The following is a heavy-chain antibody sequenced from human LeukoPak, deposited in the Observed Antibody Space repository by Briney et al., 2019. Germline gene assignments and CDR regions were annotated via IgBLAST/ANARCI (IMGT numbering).Heavy chain of an antibody. CDR2: ISGSGGST. CDR1: GFTFSRNA. V-gene: IGHV3-23*01. CDR3: AKDLGRDIVATIGLAY. Sequence: GGSLRLSCVASGFTFSRNAMSWVRQAPRKGLEWVSAISGSGGSTYYADSVKGRFTISRDNSKNTLYLQMNSLRAEDTAVYYCAKDLGRDIVATIGLAYWGQGTLVTVSS. D-gene: IGHD5-12*01. J-gene: IGHJ4*02.